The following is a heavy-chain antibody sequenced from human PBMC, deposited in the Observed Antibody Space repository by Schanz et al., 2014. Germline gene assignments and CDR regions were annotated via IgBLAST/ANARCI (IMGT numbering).Heavy chain of an antibody. CDR3: ARDRQQLVGRIGYYYGMDV. CDR2: ISYDGSHK. J-gene: IGHJ6*02. CDR1: GFTFSNFA. Sequence: QVQLVESGGGVFQPGRSLRLSCAASGFTFSNFAIHWVRQAPGKGLEWVAVISYDGSHKDYADSVKGRFTISRDNSKNTLYLQMNSLRAEDTAVYYCARDRQQLVGRIGYYYGMDVWGQGTTVTVSS. V-gene: IGHV3-30*04. D-gene: IGHD6-13*01.